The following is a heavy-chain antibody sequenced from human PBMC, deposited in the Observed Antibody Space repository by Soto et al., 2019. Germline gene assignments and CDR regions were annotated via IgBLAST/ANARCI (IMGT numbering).Heavy chain of an antibody. Sequence: SETLSLTCTVSGGSISSYYWSWIRQPPGKGLEWIGYIYYSGSTNYNPSLKSRVTISVDTSKNQFSLKLSAVTAADTAVYYCPRTGDFDYWGQGTLVTVSS. D-gene: IGHD3-10*01. CDR2: IYYSGST. J-gene: IGHJ4*02. CDR3: PRTGDFDY. CDR1: GGSISSYY. V-gene: IGHV4-59*01.